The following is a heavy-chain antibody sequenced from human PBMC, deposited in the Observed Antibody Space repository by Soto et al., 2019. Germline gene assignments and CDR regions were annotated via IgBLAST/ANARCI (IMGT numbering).Heavy chain of an antibody. CDR3: ASSYQPTASFWFDP. Sequence: GESRKISCQGSGYSFTSYWIGWVRQMPGKGLEWMGIIYPGDSDTRYSPSFQGQVTISADKSISTAYLQWSSLKASDTAMYYCASSYQPTASFWFDPWGQGTLVTVSS. D-gene: IGHD2-2*01. V-gene: IGHV5-51*01. J-gene: IGHJ5*02. CDR2: IYPGDSDT. CDR1: GYSFTSYW.